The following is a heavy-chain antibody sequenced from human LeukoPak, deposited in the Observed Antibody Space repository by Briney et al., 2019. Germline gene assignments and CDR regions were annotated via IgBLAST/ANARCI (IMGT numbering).Heavy chain of an antibody. CDR3: ARDLGQLWLE. Sequence: GGSLRLSCAASGFTVSHNYMSWVRQAPGKGLEWVSVIYGGGSTYYADSVKGRFTISRDDSKNTLYLQMNSLRADGTAVYYCARDLGQLWLEWGQGTLVTVSS. D-gene: IGHD5-18*01. V-gene: IGHV3-66*01. J-gene: IGHJ4*02. CDR1: GFTVSHNY. CDR2: IYGGGST.